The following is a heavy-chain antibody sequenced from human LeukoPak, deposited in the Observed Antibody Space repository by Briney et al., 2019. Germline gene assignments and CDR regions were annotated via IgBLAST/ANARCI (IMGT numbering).Heavy chain of an antibody. Sequence: PGGSLRLSCAASGFTFSSYEMNWVRQAPGKGLEWVSYISSSGSTIYYADSVKGRFTISRDNAKKSLYLQMNSLRPDDTAVYYCARQDSSGYSLYWGQGTLVTVSS. D-gene: IGHD3-22*01. CDR1: GFTFSSYE. CDR3: ARQDSSGYSLY. V-gene: IGHV3-48*03. J-gene: IGHJ4*02. CDR2: ISSSGSTI.